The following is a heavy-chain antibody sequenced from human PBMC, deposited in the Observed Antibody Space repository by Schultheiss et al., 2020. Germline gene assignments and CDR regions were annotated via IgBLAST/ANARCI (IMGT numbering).Heavy chain of an antibody. V-gene: IGHV4-30-4*01. J-gene: IGHJ4*02. CDR3: ASGSRGVPAATLFY. D-gene: IGHD2-2*01. CDR2: IYYSGST. CDR1: GGSISSGDYY. Sequence: SETLSLTCTVSGGSISSGDYYWSWIRQPPGKGLEWIGYIYYSGSTYYNPSLKSRVTISVDTSKNQFSLKLSSVTAADTAVYYCASGSRGVPAATLFYWGQGTLVTVSS.